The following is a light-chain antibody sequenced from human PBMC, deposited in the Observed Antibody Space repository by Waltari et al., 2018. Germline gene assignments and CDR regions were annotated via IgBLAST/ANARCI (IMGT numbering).Light chain of an antibody. Sequence: QSALTQPASVSGSPGQSITISCTRTSSDVGGYNYVSWYQQHPGMAPKLMIFDVSNRPSGVSNRFSGSKSGNTASLTISGLQAEDEADYYCSSYTSSSTSYVFGTGTKVTVL. CDR1: SSDVGGYNY. CDR2: DVS. V-gene: IGLV2-14*03. J-gene: IGLJ1*01. CDR3: SSYTSSSTSYV.